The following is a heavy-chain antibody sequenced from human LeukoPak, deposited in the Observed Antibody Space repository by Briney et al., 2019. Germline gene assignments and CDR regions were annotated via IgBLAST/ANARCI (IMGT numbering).Heavy chain of an antibody. V-gene: IGHV1-18*01. Sequence: APVKVSCKASGDTSTSYGISWVRQAPGQGLEWMGWISAYNGNTNYAQKLQGRVTMTTDTSTSTAYMELRSLRSDDTAVYYCARADDYINAFDIWGQGTMVTVSS. CDR2: ISAYNGNT. D-gene: IGHD4-11*01. J-gene: IGHJ3*02. CDR1: GDTSTSYG. CDR3: ARADDYINAFDI.